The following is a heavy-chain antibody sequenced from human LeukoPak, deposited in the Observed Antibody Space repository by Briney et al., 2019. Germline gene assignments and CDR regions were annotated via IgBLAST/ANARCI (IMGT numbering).Heavy chain of an antibody. J-gene: IGHJ3*02. CDR3: AREMWDCSGGSCYSDDAFDI. Sequence: SETLSLTCTVSGGSISSYYWSWIRQPPGKGLEWIGYIHYSGSTNYNPSLKSRVTISVDTSKNQFSLKLSSVTAADTAVYYCAREMWDCSGGSCYSDDAFDIWGQGTMVTVSS. V-gene: IGHV4-59*01. CDR2: IHYSGST. CDR1: GGSISSYY. D-gene: IGHD2-15*01.